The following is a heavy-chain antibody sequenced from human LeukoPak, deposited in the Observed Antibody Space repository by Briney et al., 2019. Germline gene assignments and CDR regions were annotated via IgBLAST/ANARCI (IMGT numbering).Heavy chain of an antibody. V-gene: IGHV3-33*01. J-gene: IGHJ3*02. CDR2: IWYDGSNK. CDR3: AREVAGRAFDI. D-gene: IGHD6-19*01. Sequence: GGSLRLSCAASGFTFSSYDMHWVRQAPGKGLEWVAVIWYDGSNKYYADSVKGRFTISRDNSKNTLYLQMNSLRAEDTAVYYCAREVAGRAFDIWGQGTMVTVSS. CDR1: GFTFSSYD.